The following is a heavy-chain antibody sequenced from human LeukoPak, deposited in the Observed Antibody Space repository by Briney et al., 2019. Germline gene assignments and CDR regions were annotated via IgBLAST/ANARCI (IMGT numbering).Heavy chain of an antibody. V-gene: IGHV3-23*01. Sequence: GASLRLSCAASGFTFSSYAMSWVRQAPGKGLEWVSAISGNGGSTYYADSVKGRFTISRDNSKNTLYLQMNSLRAEDTAVYYCAKGAHSYYDSSGYQDYWGQGTLVTVSS. CDR1: GFTFSSYA. CDR3: AKGAHSYYDSSGYQDY. D-gene: IGHD3-22*01. CDR2: ISGNGGST. J-gene: IGHJ4*02.